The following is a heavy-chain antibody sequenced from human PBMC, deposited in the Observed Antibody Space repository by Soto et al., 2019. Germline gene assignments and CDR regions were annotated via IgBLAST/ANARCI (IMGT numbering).Heavy chain of an antibody. CDR1: GYSFTGFW. Sequence: GESLKISCQASGYSFTGFWIGWVRQLPGKGLEWMGTIYPADSDTKYSPSFEGQVTISVDKSVNTAYLQWSTLKASDTATYYCARRGDFWSGTTQAGYYYGMDVWGQGTTVTVSS. D-gene: IGHD3-3*01. J-gene: IGHJ6*02. CDR2: IYPADSDT. V-gene: IGHV5-51*01. CDR3: ARRGDFWSGTTQAGYYYGMDV.